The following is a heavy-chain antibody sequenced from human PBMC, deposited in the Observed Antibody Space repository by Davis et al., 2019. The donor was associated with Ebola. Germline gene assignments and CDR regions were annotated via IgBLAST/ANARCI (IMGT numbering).Heavy chain of an antibody. V-gene: IGHV4-59*01. J-gene: IGHJ4*02. Sequence: SEPLSLTCTVSGGSISSYYWSWIRQPPGKGLEWIGYIYYSGSTNYNPSLKSRVTISVDTSKNQFSLKLSSVTAADTAVYYCARYSNYVGYFDYWGQGTLVTVSS. CDR3: ARYSNYVGYFDY. D-gene: IGHD4-11*01. CDR1: GGSISSYY. CDR2: IYYSGST.